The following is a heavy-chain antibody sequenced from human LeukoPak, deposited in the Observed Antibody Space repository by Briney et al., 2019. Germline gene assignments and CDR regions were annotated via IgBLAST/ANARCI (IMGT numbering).Heavy chain of an antibody. D-gene: IGHD2-15*01. CDR1: GFTFSSYA. V-gene: IGHV3-7*01. J-gene: IGHJ6*02. Sequence: GGSLRLSCAASGFTFSSYAMHWVRQAPGKGLEWVAYINQDGSEIYSLDSVKGRFSISRDNAKNSLYLQMNSLRVEDTAVYFCARTGEYCSGGGSCYPPSVWGQGTTVTVSS. CDR2: INQDGSEI. CDR3: ARTGEYCSGGGSCYPPSV.